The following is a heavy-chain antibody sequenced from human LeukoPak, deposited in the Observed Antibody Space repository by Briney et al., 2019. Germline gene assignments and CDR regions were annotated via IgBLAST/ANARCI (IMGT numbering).Heavy chain of an antibody. D-gene: IGHD6-19*01. Sequence: SETLSLTCAVPGGSISSGGYSWSWIRQPPGKGLEWIGYIYHSGSTYYNPSLKSRVTISVDRSKNQFSLKLSSVTAADTAVYYCARGIAVAGNYFDYWGQGTLVTVSS. CDR2: IYHSGST. V-gene: IGHV4-30-2*01. CDR3: ARGIAVAGNYFDY. CDR1: GGSISSGGYS. J-gene: IGHJ4*02.